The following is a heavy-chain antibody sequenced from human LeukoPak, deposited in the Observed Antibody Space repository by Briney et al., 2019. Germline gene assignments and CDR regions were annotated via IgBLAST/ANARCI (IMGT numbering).Heavy chain of an antibody. CDR3: ARDLYGDYGNNWFDP. J-gene: IGHJ5*02. D-gene: IGHD4-17*01. Sequence: GGSLRLSCAASGVTFSSYSMNWVRQAPGKGLEWVSSISSSSSYIYYADSVKGRFTISRDNAKNSLYLQMNSLRAEDTAVYYCARDLYGDYGNNWFDPWGQGTLVTVSS. CDR1: GVTFSSYS. CDR2: ISSSSSYI. V-gene: IGHV3-21*01.